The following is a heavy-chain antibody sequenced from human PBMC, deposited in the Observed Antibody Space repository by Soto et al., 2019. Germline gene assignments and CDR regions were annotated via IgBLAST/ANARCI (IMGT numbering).Heavy chain of an antibody. D-gene: IGHD2-21*02. CDR3: ARGGCGGDCYYFDY. J-gene: IGHJ4*02. V-gene: IGHV3-48*03. CDR2: INSDGATI. CDR1: GFTFSSYE. Sequence: LRLSCAASGFTFSSYEMNWVRQAPGKGLEWVSYINSDGATIYYVDSVKGRFTVSRDNAENSLYLQMNSLRAEDTAVYYCARGGCGGDCYYFDYWGQGTLVTVSS.